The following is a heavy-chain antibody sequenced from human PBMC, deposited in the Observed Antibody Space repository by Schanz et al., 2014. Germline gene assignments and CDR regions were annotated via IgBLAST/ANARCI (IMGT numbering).Heavy chain of an antibody. D-gene: IGHD3-9*01. CDR1: GGTFSSYA. V-gene: IGHV1-69*04. CDR2: IIPILGIA. Sequence: QVQLVQSGAEVKKPGSPVKVSCKSSGGTFSSYAISWVRQAPGQGLEWMGRIIPILGIATYAQKFQGRLTITADKSTSTAYMELSSLRSEDTAMYYCAKVDRTRYYAMDVWGQGTTVTVSS. CDR3: AKVDRTRYYAMDV. J-gene: IGHJ6*02.